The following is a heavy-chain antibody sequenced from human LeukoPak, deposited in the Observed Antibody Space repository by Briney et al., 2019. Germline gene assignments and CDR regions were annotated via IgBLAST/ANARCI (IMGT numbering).Heavy chain of an antibody. CDR2: INSDGSSI. D-gene: IGHD2-8*01. V-gene: IGHV3-74*01. CDR3: ATSTIVQSYYYGLDV. J-gene: IGHJ6*02. CDR1: GFTFSSYW. Sequence: GGSLRLSCAASGFTFSSYWTHWVRQDSGKGLVWVSRINSDGSSIGYADSVKGRFTISRDNAKNTLYLQMNSLRAEDTAVYYCATSTIVQSYYYGLDVWGQGTTVTVSS.